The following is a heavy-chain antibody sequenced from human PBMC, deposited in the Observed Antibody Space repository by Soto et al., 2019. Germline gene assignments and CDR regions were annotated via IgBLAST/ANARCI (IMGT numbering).Heavy chain of an antibody. CDR3: ARYFSGPFDY. Sequence: EVQLVESGGGLVQPGGSLRLSCAASGFTSSNYWMNWVRQAPGKGLEWVANLKQDGSEKYYVDSVKGRFTVSRDNAKNSLYLQMNSLRAEDTAVYYCARYFSGPFDYWGQGILVTVS. CDR1: GFTSSNYW. D-gene: IGHD6-19*01. V-gene: IGHV3-7*01. CDR2: LKQDGSEK. J-gene: IGHJ4*02.